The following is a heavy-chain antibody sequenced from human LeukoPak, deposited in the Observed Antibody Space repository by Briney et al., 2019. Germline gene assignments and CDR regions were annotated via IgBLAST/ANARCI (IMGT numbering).Heavy chain of an antibody. V-gene: IGHV3-30*18. CDR1: GFTFNNYG. D-gene: IGHD3-10*01. Sequence: PGRSLRLSCAASGFTFNNYGMHWVRQAPGKGLEWVAVISYDGPNKYYADSVKGRFTISRDNSKNTLYLQMNSLRAEDTAVYYCAKSASGSYYHAFAYWGQGTLVTVSS. J-gene: IGHJ4*02. CDR3: AKSASGSYYHAFAY. CDR2: ISYDGPNK.